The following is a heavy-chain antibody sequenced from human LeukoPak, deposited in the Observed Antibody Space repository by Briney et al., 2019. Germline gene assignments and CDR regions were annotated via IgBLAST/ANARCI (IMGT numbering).Heavy chain of an antibody. V-gene: IGHV3-7*01. CDR1: GFTFSSYW. CDR2: IKQGGSEK. Sequence: GGSLRLSCEASGFTFSSYWMSWVRQAPGKGLEWVANIKQGGSEKYYVDSVKGRFTISRDNAKNSLYLQMNSLRAEDTALYYCARGYRDYWGQGTLVTVSS. CDR3: ARGYRDY. D-gene: IGHD1-14*01. J-gene: IGHJ4*02.